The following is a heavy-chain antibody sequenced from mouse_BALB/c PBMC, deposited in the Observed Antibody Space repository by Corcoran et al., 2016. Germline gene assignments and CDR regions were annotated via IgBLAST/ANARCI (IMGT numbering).Heavy chain of an antibody. CDR1: GYTFTNYG. V-gene: IGHV9-1*02. Sequence: QIQLVQSGPELKKTGETVKISCKASGYTFTNYGMNWVKPAPGKGLKWMGWINTYTGEPTYADDFKGRFAFSLETSASTAYLQINNLKNEDMATYFCARGAVPYAMDYWGQGTSVTVSS. CDR2: INTYTGEP. CDR3: ARGAVPYAMDY. J-gene: IGHJ4*01.